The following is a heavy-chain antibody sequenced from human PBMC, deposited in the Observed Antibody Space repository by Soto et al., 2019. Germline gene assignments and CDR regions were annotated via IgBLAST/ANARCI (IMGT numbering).Heavy chain of an antibody. V-gene: IGHV3-30-3*01. CDR3: ARDEDGKCSGGSCYPSQGRGERIY. Sequence: QVQLVESGGGVVQPGRSLRLSCAASGFSFSSYAMHWVRQAPGKGLEWVAVISSDGSNKYYADSVKGRFTISRDNSKNTLYLQMNSLRAEDTAVYYSARDEDGKCSGGSCYPSQGRGERIYWGQGTLVTVSS. CDR2: ISSDGSNK. CDR1: GFSFSSYA. J-gene: IGHJ4*02. D-gene: IGHD2-15*01.